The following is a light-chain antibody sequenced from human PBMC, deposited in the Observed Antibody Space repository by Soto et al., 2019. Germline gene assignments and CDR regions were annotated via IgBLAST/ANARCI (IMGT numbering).Light chain of an antibody. CDR2: GTS. CDR1: QDIGND. CDR3: QQYNTYST. Sequence: AIQMTQSPSSLSASVGDRVTITCRASQDIGNDLGWYQQKPGKAPKLLIYGTSTLQSGVPSRFSGSGSGTDFTLTISCLQSDDFATYYCQQYNTYSTFGQGTRLEIK. J-gene: IGKJ5*01. V-gene: IGKV1-6*01.